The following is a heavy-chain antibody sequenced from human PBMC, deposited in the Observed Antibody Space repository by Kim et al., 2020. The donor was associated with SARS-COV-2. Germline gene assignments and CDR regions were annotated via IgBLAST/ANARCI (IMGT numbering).Heavy chain of an antibody. CDR3: ARVVVGGYRYIDS. D-gene: IGHD3-16*02. V-gene: IGHV7-4-1*02. Sequence: ASVKVSCKASGYTFTNHAINWVRQAPGRGLEWMVWINTDTGSPTYAPDFTGRFVFSLDTSVSTAYLQIRSLEADDTALYYCARVVVGGYRYIDSWGQGTL. CDR2: INTDTGSP. J-gene: IGHJ4*02. CDR1: GYTFTNHA.